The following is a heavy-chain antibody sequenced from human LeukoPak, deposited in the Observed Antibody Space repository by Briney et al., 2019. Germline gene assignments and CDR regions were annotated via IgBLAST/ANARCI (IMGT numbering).Heavy chain of an antibody. CDR3: ARAPNIGSYWPLDY. CDR2: INWNGYSR. Sequence: RAGGSLRPSCAASGFRFDNYGMSWVRQVPGKGLEWVSGINWNGYSRGYADSVKGRFTISRDNAKNSLYLQMNSLRAEDTAFYYCARAPNIGSYWPLDYWGQGNLVTVSS. CDR1: GFRFDNYG. D-gene: IGHD1-26*01. V-gene: IGHV3-20*04. J-gene: IGHJ4*02.